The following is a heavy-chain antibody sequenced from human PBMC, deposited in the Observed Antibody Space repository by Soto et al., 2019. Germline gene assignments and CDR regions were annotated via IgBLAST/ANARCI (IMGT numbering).Heavy chain of an antibody. D-gene: IGHD4-17*01. CDR3: VRQGIDYLHGLVDV. V-gene: IGHV4-59*08. J-gene: IGHJ6*02. CDR1: SGPDRSHN. CDR2: VYYTGDT. Sequence: QVQLQQSGPRLVKPSETLSLTCTVSSGPDRSHNWGWIRQPPGRGLEWIGYVYYTGDTAYNPSLRGRVTISADTSTNDISLTLNSVTASDTADYYCVRQGIDYLHGLVDVWGQGTTVSVSS.